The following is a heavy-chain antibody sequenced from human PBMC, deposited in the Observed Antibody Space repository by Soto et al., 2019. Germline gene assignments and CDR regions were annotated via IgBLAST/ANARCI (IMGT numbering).Heavy chain of an antibody. CDR1: GGSIISTNW. Sequence: SETLSLTCAVSGGSIISTNWWSWVRQPPGKGLEWIGEIYLSGSTNYNPSLKNRVIISVDRSKNHFSLRLSSVTAADTAVYYRSRLPAGPPVSHYFDSLGQETLVTTSS. J-gene: IGHJ4*02. CDR3: SRLPAGPPVSHYFDS. CDR2: IYLSGST. V-gene: IGHV4-4*02.